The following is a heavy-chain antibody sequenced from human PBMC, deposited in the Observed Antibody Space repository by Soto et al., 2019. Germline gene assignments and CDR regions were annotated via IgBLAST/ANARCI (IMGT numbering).Heavy chain of an antibody. J-gene: IGHJ5*02. CDR1: GFTFISYG. CDR3: AKDSEVRGVLPFDP. D-gene: IGHD3-10*01. V-gene: IGHV3-30*18. Sequence: QVQLVESGGGGVQLGRSLRLSFAASGFTFISYGMHWVRQAPGKGLEWVAVISYDGSNKYYADSVKGRFTISRDNSKNTLYLQMNSLRAEDTAVYYCAKDSEVRGVLPFDPWGQGTLVTVSS. CDR2: ISYDGSNK.